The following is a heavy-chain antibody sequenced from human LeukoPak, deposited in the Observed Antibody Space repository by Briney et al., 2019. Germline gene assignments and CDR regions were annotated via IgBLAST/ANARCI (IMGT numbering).Heavy chain of an antibody. D-gene: IGHD5-18*01. Sequence: PSETLSLTATSSGVSISGSYWGGIGSPAGKGRKGMGVIFTIGSTNYNPSLKSRVTMSVDTSKNQFSLKLSSVTAADTAVYYCARDSGVQLWPTQGDDAFDIWGQGTMVTVSS. J-gene: IGHJ3*02. V-gene: IGHV4-4*07. CDR2: IFTIGST. CDR1: GVSISGSY. CDR3: ARDSGVQLWPTQGDDAFDI.